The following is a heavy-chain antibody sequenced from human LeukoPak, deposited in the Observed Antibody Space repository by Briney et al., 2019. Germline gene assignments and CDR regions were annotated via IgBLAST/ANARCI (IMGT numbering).Heavy chain of an antibody. CDR2: IYYTGTT. CDR3: ARDRRYCRGGRCYRNGMEV. Sequence: PSETLSLTCTVSGGSISHYYWSWIRQPPGKGPEWIGYIYYTGTTNYNPSLKSRVTISVDTSKNQFSLKLNSVTAADTAVYYCARDRRYCRGGRCYRNGMEVWGQGTTVTVSS. D-gene: IGHD2-15*01. J-gene: IGHJ6*02. V-gene: IGHV4-59*01. CDR1: GGSISHYY.